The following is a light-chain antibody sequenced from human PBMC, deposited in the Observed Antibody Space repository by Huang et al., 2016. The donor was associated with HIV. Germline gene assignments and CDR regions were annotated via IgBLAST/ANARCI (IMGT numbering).Light chain of an antibody. CDR2: DAS. CDR1: QSVFSY. Sequence: GESATLSCRTSQSVFSYLAWYQQRPGQAPRLLIYDASNRATGVSARFSGSGSGTDFALTISSLESEDFAVYYCQQRSAWPRTFGQGTKLEI. CDR3: QQRSAWPRT. J-gene: IGKJ2*01. V-gene: IGKV3-11*01.